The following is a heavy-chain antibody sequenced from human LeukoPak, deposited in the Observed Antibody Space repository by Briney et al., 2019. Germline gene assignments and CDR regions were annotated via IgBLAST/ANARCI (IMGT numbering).Heavy chain of an antibody. CDR1: GFTFSTYW. V-gene: IGHV3-74*01. D-gene: IGHD2-2*01. CDR3: ARGLVPADYYFDY. J-gene: IGHJ4*02. Sequence: GGSLRLSCAASGFTFSTYWMHWVRQAPGKGLEWVSRITSDGSSTSYAGSVKGRFTISRDNAKNTLYLQINSLRAEDTAVYYCARGLVPADYYFDYWGQGTLDTVSS. CDR2: ITSDGSST.